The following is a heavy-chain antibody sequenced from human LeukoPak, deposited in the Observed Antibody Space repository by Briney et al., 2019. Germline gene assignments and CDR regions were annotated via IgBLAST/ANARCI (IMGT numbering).Heavy chain of an antibody. J-gene: IGHJ4*02. Sequence: PSETLSLTCTVSGYSISSGYYWGWIRQPPGKGLEWIGSIYHSGSTYYSGNTYYNPSLKSRVIISVDTSKNQFSLKLSSVTAADTAVYYCARHWRYCSGGSCYEIDYWGQGTLVTVSS. V-gene: IGHV4-38-2*02. CDR3: ARHWRYCSGGSCYEIDY. CDR1: GYSISSGYY. CDR2: IYHSGST. D-gene: IGHD2-15*01.